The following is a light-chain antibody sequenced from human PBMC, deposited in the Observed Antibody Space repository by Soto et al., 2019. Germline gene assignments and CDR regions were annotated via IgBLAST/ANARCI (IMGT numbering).Light chain of an antibody. CDR2: TNN. CDR1: NSNIVTNT. CDR3: AAWDDSLGAYV. Sequence: QSLMTQPPSACATPGQRFTISCSGSNSNIVTNTVNWYQQLPGTAPRLLIYTNNQRPSGVPQRFSGSKTGTYASLAIGGLQSEDGADYYCAAWDDSLGAYVFGTGTTVTVL. V-gene: IGLV1-44*01. J-gene: IGLJ1*01.